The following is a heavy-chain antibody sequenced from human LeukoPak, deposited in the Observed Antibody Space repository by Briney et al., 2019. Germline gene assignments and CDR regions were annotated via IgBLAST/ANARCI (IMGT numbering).Heavy chain of an antibody. V-gene: IGHV3-30*02. D-gene: IGHD4-11*01. J-gene: IGHJ4*02. CDR2: IRYDGSNK. Sequence: GGSLRLSCAASGFTFSSYGMHWVRQAPGKGLEWVAFIRYDGSNKYNADSVKGRFTISRDNSKNTLYLQMNSLRAEDTAVYFCAKADYSNFYFDYWGQGTLVTVSS. CDR1: GFTFSSYG. CDR3: AKADYSNFYFDY.